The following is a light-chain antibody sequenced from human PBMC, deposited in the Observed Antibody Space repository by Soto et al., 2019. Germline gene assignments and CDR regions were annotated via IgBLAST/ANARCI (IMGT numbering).Light chain of an antibody. J-gene: IGKJ1*01. CDR2: DAS. Sequence: DIQMTPSPSTLSASVVDRVTITCRASQSISTWLAWYQQTPGKAPKLLIYDASSLESGVPSRFSGSGSGTEFTLTISSLQPDDFATYYCQHYNSYSEAFGQGTKVDIK. V-gene: IGKV1-5*01. CDR3: QHYNSYSEA. CDR1: QSISTW.